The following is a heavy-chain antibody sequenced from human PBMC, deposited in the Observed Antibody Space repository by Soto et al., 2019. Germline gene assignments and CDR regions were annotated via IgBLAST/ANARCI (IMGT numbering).Heavy chain of an antibody. CDR1: GGTFSSYA. D-gene: IGHD6-6*01. Sequence: QVQLVQSGAEVKKPGSSVKVSCKASGGTFSSYAISWVRQAPGQGLEWMGGIIPIFGTANYAQKFQGRVTMTADESTSTAYMELSSLRSEDTAVYYCARRGSSSWGSGYGMDVWGQGTTVTVSS. V-gene: IGHV1-69*01. CDR2: IIPIFGTA. CDR3: ARRGSSSWGSGYGMDV. J-gene: IGHJ6*02.